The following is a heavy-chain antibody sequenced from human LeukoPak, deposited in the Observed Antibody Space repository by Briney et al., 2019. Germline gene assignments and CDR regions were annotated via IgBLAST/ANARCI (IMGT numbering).Heavy chain of an antibody. CDR3: ARGHYYYDSSGTLGAHDAFDI. CDR2: IYYSGST. Sequence: SSETLSLTCTVSGGSISSYYWSWIRQPPGKGLEWIGYIYYSGSTNYNPSLKSRVTISVDTSKNQFSLKLSPVTAADTAVYYCARGHYYYDSSGTLGAHDAFDIWGQGTMVTVSS. CDR1: GGSISSYY. D-gene: IGHD3-22*01. V-gene: IGHV4-59*01. J-gene: IGHJ3*02.